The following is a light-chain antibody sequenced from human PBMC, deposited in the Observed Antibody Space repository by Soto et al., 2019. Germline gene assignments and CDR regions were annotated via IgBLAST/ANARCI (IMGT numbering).Light chain of an antibody. CDR1: QSALYSSNNKNY. CDR2: WTS. CDR3: QQYYSTPHT. Sequence: DIVMTQSPDSLAVSLGERATINCKSSQSALYSSNNKNYLAWYQQKAGQPPKLLIYWTSTREPGVPDRFSGSGSGTDFTLTISSLQAEDVAVYYCQQYYSTPHTFGQGTKVDIK. J-gene: IGKJ2*01. V-gene: IGKV4-1*01.